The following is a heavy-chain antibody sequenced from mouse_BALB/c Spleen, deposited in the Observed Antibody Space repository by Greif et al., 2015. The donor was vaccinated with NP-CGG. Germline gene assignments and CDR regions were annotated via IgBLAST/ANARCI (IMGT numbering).Heavy chain of an antibody. J-gene: IGHJ4*01. CDR1: GYTFTSYY. V-gene: IGHV1S56*01. CDR2: IFPGNVNT. Sequence: QVQLQQSGPELVKPGASVRTPCKASGYTFTSYYIHWVRQRPGQGLEWIGRIFPGNVNTKYNEKFKGKATLTADKSSSTAYMQLSSLTSEDSAVYFCTRDAMDYWGQGTSVTVSS. CDR3: TRDAMDY.